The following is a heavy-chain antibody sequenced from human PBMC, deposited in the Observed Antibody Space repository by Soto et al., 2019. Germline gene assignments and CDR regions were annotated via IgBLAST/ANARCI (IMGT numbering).Heavy chain of an antibody. CDR1: GFTFSKYG. D-gene: IGHD1-26*01. CDR3: AKLSEPFRAPYYFDS. Sequence: PGGSLRLSCAASGFTFSKYGMHWVRQAPGKGLEWVAVISYDGSVEYYGDSVKGRFTISRDNSQHTLFLQMTSLRAEDTAVYYCAKLSEPFRAPYYFDSWGRGTLVTVSS. CDR2: ISYDGSVE. J-gene: IGHJ4*02. V-gene: IGHV3-30*18.